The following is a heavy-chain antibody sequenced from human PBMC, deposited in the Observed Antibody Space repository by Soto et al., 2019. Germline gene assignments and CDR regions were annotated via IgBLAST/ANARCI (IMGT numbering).Heavy chain of an antibody. V-gene: IGHV3-21*04. J-gene: IGHJ4*02. CDR2: ISSSSSYI. Sequence: GGSLRLSCAASGFTFSSYSMNWVRQAPGRGLEWVSSISSSSSYIYYADSVKGRFTISRDNAKNSLYLQMSSLRAEDTAVYYCAKESTPHVGYCFNGICYNDYWGQGVLVTAPQ. CDR3: AKESTPHVGYCFNGICYNDY. D-gene: IGHD2-8*01. CDR1: GFTFSSYS.